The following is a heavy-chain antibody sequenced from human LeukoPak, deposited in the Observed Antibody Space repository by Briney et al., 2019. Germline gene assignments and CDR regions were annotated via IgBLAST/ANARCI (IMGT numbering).Heavy chain of an antibody. Sequence: SVKVSCNASGGTFSSYAISWVRQAPGQGLEWMGRIIPIFGTANYAQKFQGRVTITTDESTSTAYMELSSLRSEETAVYYCARDRHCYATTGTFDYWGQGTLVTVSS. D-gene: IGHD2-21*01. CDR3: ARDRHCYATTGTFDY. CDR2: IIPIFGTA. CDR1: GGTFSSYA. V-gene: IGHV1-69*05. J-gene: IGHJ4*02.